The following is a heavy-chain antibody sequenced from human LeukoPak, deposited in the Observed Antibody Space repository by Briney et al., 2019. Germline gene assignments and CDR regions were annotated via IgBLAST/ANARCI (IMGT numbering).Heavy chain of an antibody. CDR2: IDPTSGGT. J-gene: IGHJ4*02. CDR3: ARVPGPYTTSRFDY. CDR1: GYTFSGYY. V-gene: IGHV1-2*02. D-gene: IGHD2-2*02. Sequence: ASVRVSCKTSGYTFSGYYLHWVRQAPGQGPEWMGRIDPTSGGTHYAQKFQGRVTVTRDTSTSTVYMELSGLRSDDTAVYHCARVPGPYTTSRFDYWGQGTLVTVSS.